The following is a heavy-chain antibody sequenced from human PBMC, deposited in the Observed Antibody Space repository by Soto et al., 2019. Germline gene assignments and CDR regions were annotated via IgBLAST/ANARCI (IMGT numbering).Heavy chain of an antibody. CDR3: AKDRTTSGWYLAIFDQ. V-gene: IGHV3-23*01. CDR2: ISGSGGST. J-gene: IGHJ4*02. CDR1: VFNFKSYA. Sequence: PGGSLRLSCAASVFNFKSYAISWVRQAPGKALEWVSGISGSGGSTYYADSVKGRFTISRDNSRNTVYLDMSNLRVEDTAIYYCAKDRTTSGWYLAIFDQWGQGTPVTVSS. D-gene: IGHD6-19*01.